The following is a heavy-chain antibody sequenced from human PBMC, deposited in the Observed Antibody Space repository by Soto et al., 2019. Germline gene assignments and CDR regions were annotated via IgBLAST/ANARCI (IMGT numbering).Heavy chain of an antibody. V-gene: IGHV1-18*01. J-gene: IGHJ4*02. D-gene: IGHD6-6*01. Sequence: ASVKVSCKASGYTFTSYGISWVRQAPGQGLEWMGWISAYNGNTNYAQKLQGRVTMTTDTSTRTAYMELRSLRSDDTAVYYCARPMSAPHSGDFDYWGQGTLVTVSS. CDR3: ARPMSAPHSGDFDY. CDR1: GYTFTSYG. CDR2: ISAYNGNT.